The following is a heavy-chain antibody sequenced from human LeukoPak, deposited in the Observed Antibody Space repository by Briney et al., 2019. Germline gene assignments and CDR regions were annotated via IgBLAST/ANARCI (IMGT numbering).Heavy chain of an antibody. CDR3: ARLICIAAAGIFWFDP. V-gene: IGHV3-7*01. CDR1: GFTFSSYW. CDR2: IKQDGSEK. D-gene: IGHD6-13*01. Sequence: AGGSLRLSCAASGFTFSSYWMSWVRQAPGKGRECVANIKQDGSEKYYVDSVKGRFTIPRDNPKNSLYLQMNSLRAEDTAVYYCARLICIAAAGIFWFDPWGQGTLVTVSS. J-gene: IGHJ5*02.